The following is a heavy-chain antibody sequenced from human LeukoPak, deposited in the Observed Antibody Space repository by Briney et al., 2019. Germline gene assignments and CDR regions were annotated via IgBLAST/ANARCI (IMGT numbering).Heavy chain of an antibody. D-gene: IGHD2-15*01. CDR1: GGTFSSYA. Sequence: GASVKVSCKASGGTFSSYAINWVRQAPGQGLEWMGGIIPLFGTANYAQKFQGRVTITADESTSTAYMELTSLRSEDTAVYYCARGWDHDSGGRPTAYVYWGQGALVTVSS. J-gene: IGHJ4*02. V-gene: IGHV1-69*13. CDR3: ARGWDHDSGGRPTAYVY. CDR2: IIPLFGTA.